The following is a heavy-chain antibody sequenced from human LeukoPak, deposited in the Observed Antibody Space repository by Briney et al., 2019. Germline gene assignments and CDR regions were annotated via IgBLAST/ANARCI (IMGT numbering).Heavy chain of an antibody. CDR1: GGPVSTNY. CDR3: ARHSHNQVAGGWFDP. CDR2: TSYSGTT. D-gene: IGHD5-12*01. J-gene: IGHJ5*02. Sequence: SETLSLTCSVSGGPVSTNYWSWIRQSPEKGLEWIAYTSYSGTTDYNPSLKSRLMISIDASKNQFSLKLSSVTAADTAIYYCARHSHNQVAGGWFDPWGQGTLVTVSS. V-gene: IGHV4-59*08.